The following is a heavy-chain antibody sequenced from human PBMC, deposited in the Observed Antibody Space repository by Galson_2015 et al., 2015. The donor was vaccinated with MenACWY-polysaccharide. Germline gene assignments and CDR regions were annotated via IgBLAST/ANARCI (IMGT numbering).Heavy chain of an antibody. V-gene: IGHV4-31*03. CDR3: AGIPSTLTSFGWFDP. CDR2: IFNNGGP. CDR1: GDSITNGGHP. J-gene: IGHJ5*02. D-gene: IGHD4-17*01. Sequence: TLSLTCSVSGDSITNGGHPWTWLRQHPETGLAWIGYIFNNGGPKSNPSLRSRVTISSDTPRNQFSLHLTSMTAADTAAYYGAGIPSTLTSFGWFDPWGQGILVTVSS.